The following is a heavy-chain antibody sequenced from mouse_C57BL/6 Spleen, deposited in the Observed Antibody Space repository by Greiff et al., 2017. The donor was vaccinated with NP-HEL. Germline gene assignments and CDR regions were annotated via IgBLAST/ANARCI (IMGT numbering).Heavy chain of an antibody. CDR1: GFTFSDYG. D-gene: IGHD2-4*01. V-gene: IGHV5-17*01. Sequence: EVQRVESGGGLVKPGGSLKLSCAASGFTFSDYGMHWVRQAPEKGLEWVAYISSGSSTIYYVDTVKGRFTISRDNAKNTLFLQMPSLRSEDTAMYYCAISIYYNSFDYWGQGTTLTVSS. CDR2: ISSGSSTI. J-gene: IGHJ2*01. CDR3: AISIYYNSFDY.